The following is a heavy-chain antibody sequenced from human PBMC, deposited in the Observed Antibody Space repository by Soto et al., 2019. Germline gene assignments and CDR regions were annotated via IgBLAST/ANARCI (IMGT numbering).Heavy chain of an antibody. J-gene: IGHJ6*04. CDR1: GFTVSSKY. CDR3: ARDDVLCDGGRCYGVPLDV. D-gene: IGHD2-15*01. Sequence: EVHLVESGGGLVQPGGSLRLSCAASGFTVSSKYMSWVRQAPGKGLEWVSLIQSGGPTYYADSVKGRFTISRDTSENTLHLQMDSLRAEDTAVYYCARDDVLCDGGRCYGVPLDVWRKGTTVTVSS. V-gene: IGHV3-66*01. CDR2: IQSGGPT.